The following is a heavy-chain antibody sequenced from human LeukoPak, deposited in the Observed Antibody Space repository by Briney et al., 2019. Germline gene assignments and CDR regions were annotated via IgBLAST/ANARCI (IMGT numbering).Heavy chain of an antibody. V-gene: IGHV4-34*01. Sequence: GSLRLSCSVSGSTFSTYVHWVRQAPGKGLEWIGEINHSGSTNYNPFLKSRVTISVDTSKNQFSLKLSSVTAADTAVYYCARGRYCSSTSCYLPLDYWGQGTLVTVSS. D-gene: IGHD2-2*01. J-gene: IGHJ4*02. CDR1: GSTFSTY. CDR3: ARGRYCSSTSCYLPLDY. CDR2: INHSGST.